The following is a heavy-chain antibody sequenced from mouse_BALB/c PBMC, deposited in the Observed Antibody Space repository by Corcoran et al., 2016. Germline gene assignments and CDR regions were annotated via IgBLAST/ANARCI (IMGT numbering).Heavy chain of an antibody. Sequence: EVQLQQSGPELVKPGASVKMSCKASGYTFTSYVMHWVKQKPGQGLEWIGYIYPYNDDTKYNEEFKGKATLTSGKSSSTAYMELNSLTSEDSAVYYCTREVPGGYPFEYWGQGTTLTVSS. CDR1: GYTFTSYV. CDR3: TREVPGGYPFEY. CDR2: IYPYNDDT. D-gene: IGHD2-2*01. V-gene: IGHV1S136*01. J-gene: IGHJ2*01.